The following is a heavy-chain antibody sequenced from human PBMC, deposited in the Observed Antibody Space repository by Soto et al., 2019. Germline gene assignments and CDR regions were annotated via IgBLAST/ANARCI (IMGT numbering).Heavy chain of an antibody. V-gene: IGHV1-3*04. CDR1: GGTFSSYA. D-gene: IGHD3-3*01. CDR3: ARGERLYFNYYGMDV. Sequence: ASVKVSCKASGGTFSSYAISWVRQAPGQGLEWMGWINTGNGNTKYSPKFQGRVTITRDTSASTAYMELSSLKSEDTAVYYCARGERLYFNYYGMDVWGQGSTVTVSS. J-gene: IGHJ6*02. CDR2: INTGNGNT.